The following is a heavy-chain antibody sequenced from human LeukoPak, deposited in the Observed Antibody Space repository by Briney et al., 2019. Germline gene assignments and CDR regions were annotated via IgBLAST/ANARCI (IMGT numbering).Heavy chain of an antibody. D-gene: IGHD3-3*01. V-gene: IGHV1-18*01. Sequence: ASVKVSCKASGYTFTSYGISWVRQAPGQGLEWMGWISAYNGNTNYAQKLRGRVTMTTDTSTSTAYMELRSLRSDDTAVYYCARSITIFGVVSDWGQGTLVTVSS. CDR2: ISAYNGNT. J-gene: IGHJ4*02. CDR1: GYTFTSYG. CDR3: ARSITIFGVVSD.